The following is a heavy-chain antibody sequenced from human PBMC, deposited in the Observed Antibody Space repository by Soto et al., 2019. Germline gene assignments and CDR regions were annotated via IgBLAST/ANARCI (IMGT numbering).Heavy chain of an antibody. V-gene: IGHV4-4*02. CDR2: IYPSGNT. D-gene: IGHD1-1*01. CDR1: GGSISSSNW. CDR3: AKGMGVASGGPLEY. Sequence: KTSETLSLTCAVSGGSISSSNWWSWVRRPPGKELEWIGEIYPSGNTNYNPSLKGRVTISVDKSKNLFSLKVNFVTAADTAVYYCAKGMGVASGGPLEYWGQGTLVTVSS. J-gene: IGHJ4*02.